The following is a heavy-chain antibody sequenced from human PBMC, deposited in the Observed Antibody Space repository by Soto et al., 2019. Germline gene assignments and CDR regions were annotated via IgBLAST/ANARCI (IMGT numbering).Heavy chain of an antibody. J-gene: IGHJ6*02. CDR1: GFTFGDYA. V-gene: IGHV3-49*03. CDR3: TRDSNVPATNFYGLDV. D-gene: IGHD2-15*01. Sequence: PGGSLRLSCTVSGFTFGDYAMNWFRQAPGKGLEWVGFIRSKAYGGTTEYAASVKGRFTISRDDSKSIAYLQMNSLKNEDTAVYYCTRDSNVPATNFYGLDVWGQGTTVTVSS. CDR2: IRSKAYGGTT.